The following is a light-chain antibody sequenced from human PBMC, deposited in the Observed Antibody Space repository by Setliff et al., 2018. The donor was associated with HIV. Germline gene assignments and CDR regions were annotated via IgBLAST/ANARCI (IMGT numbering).Light chain of an antibody. J-gene: IGLJ2*01. V-gene: IGLV3-21*04. CDR2: YDS. Sequence: SYELTQPPSVSVAPGKTARITCGGNNIGSKSVHWYRQKPGQAPVLVISYDSDRPSGIPERFSGSNSGNTATLTISRVEAGDEADYYCQVWDSNNDHVVFGGGTQRTV. CDR1: NIGSKS. CDR3: QVWDSNNDHVV.